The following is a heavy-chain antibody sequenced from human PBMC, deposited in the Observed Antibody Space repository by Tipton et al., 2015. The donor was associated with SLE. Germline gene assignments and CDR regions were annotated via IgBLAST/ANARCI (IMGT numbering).Heavy chain of an antibody. CDR3: ATVRLQRDGWYPWDF. CDR2: TYSSGGS. D-gene: IGHD6-19*01. CDR1: GGSISSNSYY. V-gene: IGHV4-61*02. Sequence: TLSLTCTVPGGSISSNSYYWNWIRQPAGKGLEWIGRTYSSGGSYYNPSLESRVNISIDTSRNQFSLHLRSVTAADTAVYYCATVRLQRDGWYPWDFWGQGTLVTV. J-gene: IGHJ4*02.